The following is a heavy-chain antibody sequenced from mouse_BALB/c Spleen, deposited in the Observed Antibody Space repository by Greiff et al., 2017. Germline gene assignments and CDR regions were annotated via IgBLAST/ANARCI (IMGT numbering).Heavy chain of an antibody. CDR2: ISYSGST. CDR1: GYSITSDYA. Sequence: EVMLVESGPGLVKPSQSLSLTCTVTGYSITSDYAWNWIRQFPGNKLEWMGYISYSGSTSYNPSLKSRISITRDTSKNQFFLQLNSVTTEDTATYYCAREGTTDFDYWGQGTTLTVSS. J-gene: IGHJ2*01. V-gene: IGHV3-2*02. CDR3: AREGTTDFDY. D-gene: IGHD1-1*01.